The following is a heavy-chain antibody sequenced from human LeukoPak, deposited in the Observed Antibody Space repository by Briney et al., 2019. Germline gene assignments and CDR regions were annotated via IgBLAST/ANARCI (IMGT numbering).Heavy chain of an antibody. CDR1: GFTFDDYA. CDR3: AKDMRRYSSSLENWFDP. CDR2: ISWNSGSI. J-gene: IGHJ5*02. V-gene: IGHV3-9*01. D-gene: IGHD6-6*01. Sequence: GGSLRLSCAASGFTFDDYAMHWVRQAPGKGLEWVSGISWNSGSIGYADSVKGRFTISRDNAKNSLYLQMNSLRAEDTALYYCAKDMRRYSSSLENWFDPWGQRTLVTVSS.